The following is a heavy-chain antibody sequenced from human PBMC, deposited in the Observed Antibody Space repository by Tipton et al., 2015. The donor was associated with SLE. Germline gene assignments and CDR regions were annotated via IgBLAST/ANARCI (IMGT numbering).Heavy chain of an antibody. V-gene: IGHV4-59*01. CDR3: ARGGSVSYFDY. CDR1: GGPISSYY. Sequence: TLSLTCTVSGGPISSYYWSWIRQPPGKGLEWIGYIYYSGSTNYNPSLKSRVTISVDTSKNQFSLKLSSVTAADTAVYYCARGGSVSYFDYWGQGTLVTVSS. CDR2: IYYSGST. D-gene: IGHD5/OR15-5a*01. J-gene: IGHJ4*02.